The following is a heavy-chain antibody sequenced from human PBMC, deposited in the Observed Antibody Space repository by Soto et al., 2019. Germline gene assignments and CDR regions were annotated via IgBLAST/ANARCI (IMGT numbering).Heavy chain of an antibody. D-gene: IGHD3-10*01. CDR3: ARQNYGSEIDY. Sequence: ESLKISCKGSGYSFTSYWISLVRQMPGKGLEWMGRIDPSDSYTNYSPSFQGHVTISADKSISTAYLQWSSLKASDTTMYYCARQNYGSEIDYWGQGTLVTVSS. V-gene: IGHV5-10-1*01. J-gene: IGHJ4*02. CDR2: IDPSDSYT. CDR1: GYSFTSYW.